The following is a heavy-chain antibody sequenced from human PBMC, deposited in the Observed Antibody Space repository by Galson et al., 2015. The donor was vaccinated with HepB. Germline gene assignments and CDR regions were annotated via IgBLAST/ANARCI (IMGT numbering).Heavy chain of an antibody. D-gene: IGHD3-10*01. J-gene: IGHJ6*02. Sequence: ETLSLTCAVYGGSFSDYYWSWIRQSPGKGLEWIGEVNHSGTANYNPSLKSRVSLLVDTSKNQFALKVGSVTAADTAVYYCARVVRGVMRFPNYYYYGMDVWGQGTSVTVSS. CDR3: ARVVRGVMRFPNYYYYGMDV. V-gene: IGHV4-34*01. CDR2: VNHSGTA. CDR1: GGSFSDYY.